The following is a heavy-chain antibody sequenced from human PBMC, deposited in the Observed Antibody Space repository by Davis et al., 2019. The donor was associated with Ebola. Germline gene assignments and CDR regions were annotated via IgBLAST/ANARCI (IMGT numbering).Heavy chain of an antibody. Sequence: PGGSLRLSCVVSGGSISHYYWSWIRQPPGKGLEWIGYINYIGSTNYFPSLKSRAAISIDTSKNEFSLKVTSVTAADPAVYYCVREGCSGGACFIDSWGQGTLVTVSS. D-gene: IGHD2-8*02. CDR1: GGSISHYY. V-gene: IGHV4-59*01. J-gene: IGHJ4*02. CDR3: VREGCSGGACFIDS. CDR2: INYIGST.